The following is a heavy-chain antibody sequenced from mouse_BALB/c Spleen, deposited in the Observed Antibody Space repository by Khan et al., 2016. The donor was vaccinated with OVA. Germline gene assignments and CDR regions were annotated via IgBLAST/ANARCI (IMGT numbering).Heavy chain of an antibody. CDR2: ISSTGST. V-gene: IGHV3-2*02. D-gene: IGHD2-1*01. Sequence: EVQLQESGPGLVKPSQSLSLTCTVTGYSITSDFAWNWIRQFPGNKLEWMGYISSTGSTSYSPSLKSRFSITRDTSKNQFFLHLNSVTTEDAATYYCATSLCSTDSYAMDYWGQGTSVTVSS. CDR3: ATSLCSTDSYAMDY. CDR1: GYSITSDFA. J-gene: IGHJ4*01.